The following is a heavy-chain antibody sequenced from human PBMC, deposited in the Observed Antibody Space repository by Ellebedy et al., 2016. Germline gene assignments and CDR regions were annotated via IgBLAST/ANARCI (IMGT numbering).Heavy chain of an antibody. CDR2: FYPDDSDT. CDR3: ARGLRGGARTSYYYFDY. J-gene: IGHJ4*01. D-gene: IGHD2-2*01. V-gene: IGHV5-51*01. Sequence: GESLKISCKGSGYSFSNYWIGWVRQMPGKGLEWMGIFYPDDSDTIYSPSFQGQVTISADKSINTAYLQWSSLKASDTAIYYCARGLRGGARTSYYYFDYWGHGTLVTVSS. CDR1: GYSFSNYW.